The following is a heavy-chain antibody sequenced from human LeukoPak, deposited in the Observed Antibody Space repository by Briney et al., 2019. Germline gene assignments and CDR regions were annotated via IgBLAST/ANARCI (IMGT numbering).Heavy chain of an antibody. CDR2: IIVGSGAT. CDR3: AADLSNPRMGASYLDS. J-gene: IGHJ4*02. CDR1: GFTSTNFA. V-gene: IGHV1-58*01. D-gene: IGHD3-16*01. Sequence: SVTVSFTASGFTSTNFAVQWVRQARGQRLEWIGWIIVGSGATKCAQDFQERVTITRDLSTSTLYMELRSLTSEDSAVYYCAADLSNPRMGASYLDSWGQGTLVTVSS.